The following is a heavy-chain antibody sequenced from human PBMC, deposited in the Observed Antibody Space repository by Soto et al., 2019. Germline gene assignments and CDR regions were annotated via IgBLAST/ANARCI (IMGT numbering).Heavy chain of an antibody. J-gene: IGHJ4*02. V-gene: IGHV1-69*06. D-gene: IGHD1-26*01. CDR3: ASERSAQYFDF. Sequence: QVQLVQSGTVVQRRGSSVKVSCQASGGTFSSHGMAWVRQAPGQGLEWMGGIIPTFGTPTYAPKFQGRVTITADKSTNTAYMELRILRSEDTGFYYFASERSAQYFDFCGQGTLITVSS. CDR1: GGTFSSHG. CDR2: IIPTFGTP.